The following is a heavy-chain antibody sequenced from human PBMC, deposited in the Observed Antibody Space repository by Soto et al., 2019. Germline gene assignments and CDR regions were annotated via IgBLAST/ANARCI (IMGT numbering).Heavy chain of an antibody. CDR1: GGSFSGYY. D-gene: IGHD1-7*01. J-gene: IGHJ5*02. CDR3: ARGRITGTTYRGFDP. CDR2: INHSGST. V-gene: IGHV4-34*01. Sequence: SETLSLTCAVYGGSFSGYYWSWIRQPPGKGLEWIGEINHSGSTNYNPSLKSRVTISVDTSKNQFSLKLSSVTAADTAVYYCARGRITGTTYRGFDPWGQGTLVTVSS.